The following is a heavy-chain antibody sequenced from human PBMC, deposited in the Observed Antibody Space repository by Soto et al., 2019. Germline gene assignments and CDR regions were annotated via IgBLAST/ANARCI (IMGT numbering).Heavy chain of an antibody. Sequence: GGSLRLSCAASGFTFSSYWMSWVRQGPGKGPEWVANIKQDGSEIYYVDSVKGRFTISRDNAKSSLYLQMTSLRAEDTAVYYCASWYCSRTSCYVDYWGQGTLVTVSS. CDR3: ASWYCSRTSCYVDY. V-gene: IGHV3-7*05. CDR2: IKQDGSEI. D-gene: IGHD2-2*01. J-gene: IGHJ4*02. CDR1: GFTFSSYW.